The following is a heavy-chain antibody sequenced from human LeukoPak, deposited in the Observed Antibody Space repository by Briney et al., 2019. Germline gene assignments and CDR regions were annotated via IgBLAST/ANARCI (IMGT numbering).Heavy chain of an antibody. D-gene: IGHD5-18*01. V-gene: IGHV5-10-1*01. CDR3: ARQRYSYYNDY. CDR1: GYSFTNYW. CDR2: IDSCDSYT. J-gene: IGHJ4*02. Sequence: GASLKISCKGAGYSFTNYWITWVRQMPGKGREGMGRIDSCDSYTNYSPSFQGHVTISTDESTSNAYLQWSSLKASDTAMYYCARQRYSYYNDYWGQGTLVTVSS.